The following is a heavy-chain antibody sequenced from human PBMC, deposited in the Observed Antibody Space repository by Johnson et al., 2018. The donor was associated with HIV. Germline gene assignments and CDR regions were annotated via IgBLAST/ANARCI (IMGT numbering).Heavy chain of an antibody. J-gene: IGHJ3*02. CDR1: GFTFSSYA. D-gene: IGHD1-7*01. CDR3: AKWGTITGTSGVFDI. CDR2: ISYDGSNK. V-gene: IGHV3-30*14. Sequence: QVQLVESGGGVVQPGRSLRLSCAASGFTFSSYAMHWVRQAPGKGLEWVAVISYDGSNKYYADSVKGLFTISRDNAKNSLYLQMNSLRAEDTAVYYCAKWGTITGTSGVFDIWGQGTMVTVSS.